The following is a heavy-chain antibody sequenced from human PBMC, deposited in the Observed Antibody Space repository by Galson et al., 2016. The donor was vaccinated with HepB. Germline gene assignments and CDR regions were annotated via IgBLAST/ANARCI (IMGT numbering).Heavy chain of an antibody. CDR3: ARGECYNRY. CDR1: GVSISSYY. J-gene: IGHJ4*02. D-gene: IGHD5-24*01. CDR2: AFYSGIT. Sequence: SETLSLTCTVSGVSISSYYWSWFRQPPEKGLEWIGYAFYSGITNYNPSLKSRVTISIDTSKNQFSLKLSSVTAADTAVYYCARGECYNRYWGPGTLVTVSS. V-gene: IGHV4-59*08.